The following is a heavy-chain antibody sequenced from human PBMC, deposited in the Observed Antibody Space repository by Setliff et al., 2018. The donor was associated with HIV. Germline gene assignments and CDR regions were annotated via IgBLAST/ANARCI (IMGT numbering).Heavy chain of an antibody. CDR3: AKDLGLREGSSPFDN. D-gene: IGHD3-16*01. V-gene: IGHV3-23*01. CDR2: ISGSGGST. Sequence: GGSLRLSCTASGFTFGDYAMSWFRQAPGKGLEWVSAISGSGGSTWYADSVKGRFTISRDNSKNTLYLQMNSLRVEDAAVYYCAKDLGLREGSSPFDNWGQGTLVTVSS. CDR1: GFTFGDYA. J-gene: IGHJ4*02.